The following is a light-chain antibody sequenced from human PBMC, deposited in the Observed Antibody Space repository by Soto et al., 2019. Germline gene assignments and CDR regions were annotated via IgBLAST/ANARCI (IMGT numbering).Light chain of an antibody. Sequence: EMVMTQSPATLSVSTGERATLSCRASQSVSSNLAWYQQKPGQAPRLLIYGASTRATGIPARFSGSGSGTDFTLTISGLEPEDFAVYYCQQRTNRPPITFGQGTRLEIK. CDR3: QQRTNRPPIT. CDR2: GAS. J-gene: IGKJ5*01. V-gene: IGKV3-15*01. CDR1: QSVSSN.